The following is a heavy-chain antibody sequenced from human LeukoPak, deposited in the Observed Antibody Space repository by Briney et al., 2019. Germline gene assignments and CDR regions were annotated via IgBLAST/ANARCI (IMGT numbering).Heavy chain of an antibody. J-gene: IGHJ4*02. V-gene: IGHV4-59*08. Sequence: SQTLSLTCTVSGGSISSYYWSWIRQPPGKGLEWIGYIYYSGSTNYNPSLKSRVTISVDTSKNQFSLKLSSVTAADTAVYYCARQSLYYYDSSGLDYWGQGTLVTVSS. CDR3: ARQSLYYYDSSGLDY. D-gene: IGHD3-22*01. CDR1: GGSISSYY. CDR2: IYYSGST.